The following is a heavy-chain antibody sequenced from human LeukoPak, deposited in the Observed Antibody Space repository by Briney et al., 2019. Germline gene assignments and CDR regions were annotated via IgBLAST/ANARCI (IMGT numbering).Heavy chain of an antibody. V-gene: IGHV4-59*01. J-gene: IGHJ4*02. CDR3: ARTYSSGWYGNYFDF. D-gene: IGHD6-19*01. Sequence: SETLSLTCTVSGGSISSYYWSWIRQPPGKGLEWIGHICYSGSTNYNPSLESRVTISIDTSKNQFSLKLSSVTAADTAVYYCARTYSSGWYGNYFDFWGQGTLVTVSS. CDR2: ICYSGST. CDR1: GGSISSYY.